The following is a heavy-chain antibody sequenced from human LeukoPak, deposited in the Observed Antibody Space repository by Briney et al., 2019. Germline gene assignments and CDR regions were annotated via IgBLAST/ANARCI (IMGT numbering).Heavy chain of an antibody. CDR1: GFTVSSNY. D-gene: IGHD3-22*01. V-gene: IGHV3-53*01. CDR3: ARGVGTMIGHIGI. Sequence: GGSLRLSCAASGFTVSSNYMSWVRQAPGKGLEWVSVIYSGGSTYYADSVKGRFTISRDNSKNTLYLQMNSLRAEDTAVYYCARGVGTMIGHIGIWGQGTMVTVSS. J-gene: IGHJ3*02. CDR2: IYSGGST.